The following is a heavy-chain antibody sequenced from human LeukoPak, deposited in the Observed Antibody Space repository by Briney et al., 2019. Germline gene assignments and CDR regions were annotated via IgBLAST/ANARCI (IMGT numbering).Heavy chain of an antibody. CDR2: ISAYNGNT. CDR3: ARVAKAVAGTLGY. D-gene: IGHD6-19*01. V-gene: IGHV1-18*01. J-gene: IGHJ4*02. CDR1: GYTFTSYG. Sequence: GASVKVSCKASGYTFTSYGISWVRQAPGQGLEWMGWISAYNGNTNYAQKLQGRVTMTRDTSISTAYMELSRLRSDDTAVYYCARVAKAVAGTLGYWGQGTLVTVSS.